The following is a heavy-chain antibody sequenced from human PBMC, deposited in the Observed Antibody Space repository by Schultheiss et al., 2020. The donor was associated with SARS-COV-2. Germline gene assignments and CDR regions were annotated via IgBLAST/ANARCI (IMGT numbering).Heavy chain of an antibody. CDR2: IWYDGSNK. CDR1: GFTVSSNY. J-gene: IGHJ4*02. V-gene: IGHV3-33*08. D-gene: IGHD5-18*01. CDR3: ARDGDTGGHFDY. Sequence: GGSLRLSCAASGFTVSSNYMSWVRQAPGKGLEWVAVIWYDGSNKYYADSVKGRFTISRDNSKNTLYLQMNSLRAEDTAVYYCARDGDTGGHFDYWGQGTLVTVSS.